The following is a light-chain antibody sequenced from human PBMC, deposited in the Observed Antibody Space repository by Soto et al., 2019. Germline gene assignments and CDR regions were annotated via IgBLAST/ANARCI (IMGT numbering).Light chain of an antibody. V-gene: IGKV1-5*03. CDR3: QQYAGHSWA. Sequence: DIQMTQSPSTLSASVGDRVTITCRASQNIDSWLAWYQHKPGQAPTLLIYQASIWQTGVPSRFSGSGSGTEFSLAISSLQPDDFATYYCQQYAGHSWAFGQGTKLETK. CDR2: QAS. J-gene: IGKJ1*01. CDR1: QNIDSW.